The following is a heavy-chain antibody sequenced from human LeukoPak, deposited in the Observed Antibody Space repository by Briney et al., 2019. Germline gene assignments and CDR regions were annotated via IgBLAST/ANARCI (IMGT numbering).Heavy chain of an antibody. CDR2: INPNSGGT. CDR3: ARVPALIGGRYYFDY. Sequence: ASVKISCKASGYTFTGYYMHRVRQAPGQGLERMGRINPNSGGTNYAQKFQGRVTMTRDTSISTAYMELSRLRSDDTAVYYCARVPALIGGRYYFDYWGQGTLVTVSS. CDR1: GYTFTGYY. V-gene: IGHV1-2*06. J-gene: IGHJ4*02. D-gene: IGHD2/OR15-2a*01.